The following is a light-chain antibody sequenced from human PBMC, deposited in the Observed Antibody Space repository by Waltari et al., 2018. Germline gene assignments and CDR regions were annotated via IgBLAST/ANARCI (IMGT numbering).Light chain of an antibody. CDR3: QSYDNSLRGSVL. V-gene: IGLV1-40*01. CDR2: ENT. J-gene: IGLJ3*02. CDR1: DSNIPLFG. Sequence: QSVLTQAPSVSGAPGQRVTISCTAGDSNIPLFGFNWYQHLPGRVPKLLIYENTNRPSGVPDRFSGSKSGTSASLAIEGLQPEDEGDYYCQSYDNSLRGSVLFGGGTKVTV.